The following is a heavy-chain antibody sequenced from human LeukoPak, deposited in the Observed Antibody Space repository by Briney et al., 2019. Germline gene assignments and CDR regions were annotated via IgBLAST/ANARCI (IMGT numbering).Heavy chain of an antibody. J-gene: IGHJ4*02. CDR3: AKSLSDGYDY. Sequence: GESLRLSCAASAFTFNNYGMHWVRQAPGKGLEWVAVISYDGSYKYYTDSVKGRFTISRDNSKNTLHLQMNSLRADDTAVYYCAKSLSDGYDYWGQGTPVTVSS. CDR1: AFTFNNYG. CDR2: ISYDGSYK. D-gene: IGHD6-13*01. V-gene: IGHV3-30*18.